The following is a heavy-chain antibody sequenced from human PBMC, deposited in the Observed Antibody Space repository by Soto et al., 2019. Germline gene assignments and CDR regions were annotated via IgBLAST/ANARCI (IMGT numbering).Heavy chain of an antibody. V-gene: IGHV3-23*01. J-gene: IGHJ4*02. CDR3: AKWFGGDFVPPLDY. CDR1: GFTFSIYA. Sequence: GGSLRLSCAASGFTFSIYAMSWVRQAPGKGLEWVSALSDNSDRIFYRDSVRGRFTISRDNSKNTLYLQMNSLRVEDTAVYYCAKWFGGDFVPPLDYWGQGTLVTVSS. CDR2: LSDNSDRI. D-gene: IGHD3-10*01.